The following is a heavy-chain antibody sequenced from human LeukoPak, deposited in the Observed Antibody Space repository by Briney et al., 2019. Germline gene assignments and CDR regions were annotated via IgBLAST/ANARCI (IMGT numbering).Heavy chain of an antibody. D-gene: IGHD3-16*01. V-gene: IGHV3-73*01. CDR1: GFTFSGSA. CDR2: IRSKANSYAT. CDR3: TKATKGDGSDP. Sequence: GGSLKLSCAASGFTFSGSAMHWVRQASGKGLEWVGRIRSKANSYATAYAASVKGRFTISRDDSKNTAYLQMNSLKTEDTAVYYCTKATKGDGSDPWGQGTLVTVSS. J-gene: IGHJ5*02.